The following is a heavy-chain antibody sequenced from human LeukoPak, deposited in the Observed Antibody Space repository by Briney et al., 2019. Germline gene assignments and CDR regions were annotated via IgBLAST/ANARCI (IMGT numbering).Heavy chain of an antibody. J-gene: IGHJ6*02. D-gene: IGHD3-3*01. CDR2: ISTYDGDA. CDR1: GYSFTSYG. V-gene: IGHV1-18*01. CDR3: ARATIFGVVISPGYYYYGMDV. Sequence: ASVKVSCKASGYSFTSYGITWVRQAPGQGLEWMGWISTYDGDANYAQQLQGRVTMTTDTSTITANMELRSLRSDDTAVYYCARATIFGVVISPGYYYYGMDVWGQGTTVTVSS.